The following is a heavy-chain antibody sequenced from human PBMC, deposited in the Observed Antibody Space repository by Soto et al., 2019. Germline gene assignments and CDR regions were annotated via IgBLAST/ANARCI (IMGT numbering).Heavy chain of an antibody. D-gene: IGHD1-7*01. Sequence: QVQLVESGGGVVQPGRSLRLSCSASGFTFSEFEMYWVRQAPGKGLDWVSFISYDGSNQYYAGSVKGRFTVSRDNSKNKLFLLMNRLRPEDTAVYSCARRTGTAPRFDYWGPGTMVTVSS. CDR2: ISYDGSNQ. CDR3: ARRTGTAPRFDY. V-gene: IGHV3-30-3*01. CDR1: GFTFSEFE. J-gene: IGHJ4*02.